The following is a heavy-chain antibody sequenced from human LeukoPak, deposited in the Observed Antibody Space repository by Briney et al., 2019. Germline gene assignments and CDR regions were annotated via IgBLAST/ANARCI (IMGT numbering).Heavy chain of an antibody. Sequence: PSETLSLTCTVSGGSISSSSYYWGWIRQPPGKGLEWIGSIYYSGSTYYNPSLKSRVTISVDTSKNQFSLKLSSVTAADTAVYYCARGMVSGVMTGLDYWGQGTLVTVSS. CDR2: IYYSGST. CDR3: ARGMVSGVMTGLDY. CDR1: GGSISSSSYY. V-gene: IGHV4-39*07. J-gene: IGHJ4*02. D-gene: IGHD3-10*01.